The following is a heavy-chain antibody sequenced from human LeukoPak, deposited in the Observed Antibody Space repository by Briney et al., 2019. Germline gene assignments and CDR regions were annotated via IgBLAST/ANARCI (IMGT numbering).Heavy chain of an antibody. V-gene: IGHV1-69*13. Sequence: SVKVSCKASLGTLSSYAISWVRQAPGQGVEWMGGIITIFGTANYAQKFQGRVTIAADESTSTAYMELSSLRSEDTAVYYCARDRWCRGGSCHWGYGMDVWGQGTTVTVSS. D-gene: IGHD2-15*01. CDR1: LGTLSSYA. J-gene: IGHJ6*02. CDR2: IITIFGTA. CDR3: ARDRWCRGGSCHWGYGMDV.